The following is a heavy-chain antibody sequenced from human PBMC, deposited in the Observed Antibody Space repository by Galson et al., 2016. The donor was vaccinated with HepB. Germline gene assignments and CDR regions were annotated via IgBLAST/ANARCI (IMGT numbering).Heavy chain of an antibody. Sequence: SETLSLTCAVYGGSLSGNYWSWIRQPPGKGLEWIGEINHSGSTNYNPSLKSRVTISVDTSKNQFSLKLSSVTAADTAVYYCAGVGYCTNGVCFRDHWGQGTLVTVSS. D-gene: IGHD2-8*01. CDR1: GGSLSGNY. CDR3: AGVGYCTNGVCFRDH. V-gene: IGHV4-34*01. J-gene: IGHJ4*02. CDR2: INHSGST.